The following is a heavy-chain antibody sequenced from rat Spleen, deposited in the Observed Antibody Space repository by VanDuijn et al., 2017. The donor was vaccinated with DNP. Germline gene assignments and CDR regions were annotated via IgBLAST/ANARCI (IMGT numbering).Heavy chain of an antibody. D-gene: IGHD1-5*01. V-gene: IGHV3-3*01. J-gene: IGHJ3*01. CDR1: GYSITSNY. CDR2: INSAGST. CDR3: ARSGTTGGFAY. Sequence: EVQLQESGPGLVKPSQSLSLTCSVTGYSITSNYWGWIRKFPGNKLDWRGYINSAGSTNYNPSPRSRISITRDTSKNQFFLQVNSVTTEDTATYYCARSGTTGGFAYWGQGTLVTVSS.